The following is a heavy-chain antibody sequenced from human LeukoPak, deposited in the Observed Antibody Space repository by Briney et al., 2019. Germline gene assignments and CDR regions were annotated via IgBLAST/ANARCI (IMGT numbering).Heavy chain of an antibody. CDR3: ARDWFIDIYEVGY. D-gene: IGHD3-9*01. CDR1: GYTFTRYY. J-gene: IGHJ4*02. Sequence: ASVKVSCKASGYTFTRYYMHWVRQAPGPGLEWMGIINPCGGSTSYTQKLQGRVTMTRDTSTSTVYMELRSLRAADTAVYYCARDWFIDIYEVGYWGQGTLVTVSS. CDR2: INPCGGST. V-gene: IGHV1-46*01.